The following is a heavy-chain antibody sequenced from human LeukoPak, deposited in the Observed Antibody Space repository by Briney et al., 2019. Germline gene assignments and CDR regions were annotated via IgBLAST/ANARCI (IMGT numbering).Heavy chain of an antibody. CDR2: ISAYNGNT. D-gene: IGHD3-9*01. CDR3: ARGSYLYDILTGKHWFDP. J-gene: IGHJ5*02. Sequence: GASVKVSCKASGYTFTHYGISWVRQAPGQGLEWMGWISAYNGNTNYAQKLQGRVTMTTDTSTSTAYMELRSLRSDDTAVYYCARGSYLYDILTGKHWFDPWGQGTLVTVSS. CDR1: GYTFTHYG. V-gene: IGHV1-18*01.